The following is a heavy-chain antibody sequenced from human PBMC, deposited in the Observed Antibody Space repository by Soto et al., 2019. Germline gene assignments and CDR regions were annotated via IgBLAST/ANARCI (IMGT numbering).Heavy chain of an antibody. CDR3: ARSLLDEYSSSWRSAYYGMDV. D-gene: IGHD6-13*01. J-gene: IGHJ6*02. V-gene: IGHV1-2*02. CDR2: INPNSGGT. Sequence: ASVKVSCKASGFTFSAYYIYWVRQAPGQGLEWIGWINPNSGGTNNAQKFQGRVTMTRDTSTITVYMELSALIPDDTAVYYCARSLLDEYSSSWRSAYYGMDVWGQGTTVTAP. CDR1: GFTFSAYY.